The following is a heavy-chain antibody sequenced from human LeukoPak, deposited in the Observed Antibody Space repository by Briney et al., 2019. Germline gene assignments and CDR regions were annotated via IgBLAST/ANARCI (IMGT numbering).Heavy chain of an antibody. J-gene: IGHJ4*02. Sequence: ASVKVSCKASGYTFTSYDINWVRQATGQGLEWMGWMNPNSGNTDYAQKFQGRVTITRNTSISTAYMELSSLRSEDTAVYYCAKDQAVAGHPLDYWGQGTLVTVSS. CDR3: AKDQAVAGHPLDY. CDR2: MNPNSGNT. V-gene: IGHV1-8*03. CDR1: GYTFTSYD. D-gene: IGHD6-19*01.